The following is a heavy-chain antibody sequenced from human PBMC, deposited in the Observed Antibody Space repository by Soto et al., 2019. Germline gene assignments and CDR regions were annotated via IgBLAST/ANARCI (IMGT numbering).Heavy chain of an antibody. CDR3: ARGRYGDY. CDR1: GYTFTSYG. J-gene: IGHJ4*02. CDR2: SSAHNGNT. D-gene: IGHD1-1*01. V-gene: IGHV1-18*01. Sequence: QVHLVQSGAEVKKPGASVKVSCKGSGYTFTSYGITWVRQAPGQGLEWMGWSSAHNGNTDYAQKLQGRVTVTRDTSTSTAYMELRSLRSDVTAVYYCARGRYGDYWGQGALVTVSS.